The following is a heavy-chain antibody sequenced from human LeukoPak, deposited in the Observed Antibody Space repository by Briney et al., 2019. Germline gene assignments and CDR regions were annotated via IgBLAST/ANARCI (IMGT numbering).Heavy chain of an antibody. Sequence: NSSETLSLTCAVYGGSFSGYYWSWIRQPPGKGLDWIGEINHSGSTNYNPSLKSRVTISVDPSKKQSSLKLSSVPAADTAVYYCARVAAAGTLYWGQGTLVTVSS. CDR2: INHSGST. D-gene: IGHD6-13*01. J-gene: IGHJ4*02. V-gene: IGHV4-34*01. CDR1: GGSFSGYY. CDR3: ARVAAAGTLY.